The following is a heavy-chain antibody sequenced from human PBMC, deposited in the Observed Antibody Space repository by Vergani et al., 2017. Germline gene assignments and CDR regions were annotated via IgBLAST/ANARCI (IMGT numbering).Heavy chain of an antibody. D-gene: IGHD3-10*01. V-gene: IGHV3-21*01. CDR1: GFTFSSYS. CDR3: ARDRGITMVYYGMDV. Sequence: EVQLVESGGGLVKPGGSLRLSCAVSGFTFSSYSMNWVRQAPGKGLEWVSSISSSSSYIYYADSVKGRFTISRDNAKNSLYLQMNSLRAEDTAVYYCARDRGITMVYYGMDVWGQGTTVTVSS. CDR2: ISSSSSYI. J-gene: IGHJ6*02.